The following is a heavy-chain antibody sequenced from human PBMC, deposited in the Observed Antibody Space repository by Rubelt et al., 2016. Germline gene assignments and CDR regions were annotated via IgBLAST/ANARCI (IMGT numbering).Heavy chain of an antibody. J-gene: IGHJ6*03. D-gene: IGHD6-13*01. V-gene: IGHV4-31*03. CDR3: ARGPYSSSWYAPGAYYYYYMDV. CDR2: IYYSGST. CDR1: GGSISSGGYY. Sequence: GLVKPSQTLSLTCTVSGGSISSGGYYWSWIRQHPGKGLEWIGYIYYSGSTNYNPSLKSRVTISVDTSKNQFSLKLSSVTAADTAVYYCARGPYSSSWYAPGAYYYYYMDVWGKGTTVTVSS.